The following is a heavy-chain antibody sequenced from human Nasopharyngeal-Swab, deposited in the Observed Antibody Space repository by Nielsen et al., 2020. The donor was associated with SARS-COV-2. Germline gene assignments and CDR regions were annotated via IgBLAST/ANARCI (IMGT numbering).Heavy chain of an antibody. V-gene: IGHV1-58*02. CDR1: GFTFTSSA. D-gene: IGHD6-19*01. Sequence: SVKVSCKASGFTFTSSAMQWVRQARGQRLEWIGWIVVGSGNTNYAQKFQERVTITRDMSTSTAYMELSSLRSEDTAVYYCAAEVRYSSGWWAYYYYGMDVWSQGTTVTVSS. CDR3: AAEVRYSSGWWAYYYYGMDV. J-gene: IGHJ6*02. CDR2: IVVGSGNT.